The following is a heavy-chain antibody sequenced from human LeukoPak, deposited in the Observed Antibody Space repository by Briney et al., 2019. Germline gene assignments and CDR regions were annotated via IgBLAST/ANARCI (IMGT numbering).Heavy chain of an antibody. CDR2: ISYDGSNK. J-gene: IGHJ6*02. CDR1: GFTFSSYG. D-gene: IGHD3-9*01. V-gene: IGHV3-30*18. CDR3: AKGPDWLNSNYYYYGMDV. Sequence: GGSLRLPCAASGFTFSSYGMHWVRQAPGKGLEWVALISYDGSNKYYADSVRGRFTISRDNSKNTLYLQMNSLRAEDTAVYYCAKGPDWLNSNYYYYGMDVWGQGTTVTVSS.